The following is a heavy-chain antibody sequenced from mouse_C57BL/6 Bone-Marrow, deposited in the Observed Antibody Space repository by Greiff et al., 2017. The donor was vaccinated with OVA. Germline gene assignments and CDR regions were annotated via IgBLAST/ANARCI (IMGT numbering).Heavy chain of an antibody. CDR1: GYAFTNYL. CDR3: ARGAMDY. Sequence: VQLQQSGAELVRPGTSVKVSCKASGYAFTNYLIEWVKQRPGQGLEWIGVINPGSGGTNYNEKFKGKATLTADKSSSTAYMQLSSLTSEDSAVYFCARGAMDYWGPGTSVPVSS. CDR2: INPGSGGT. J-gene: IGHJ4*01. V-gene: IGHV1-54*01.